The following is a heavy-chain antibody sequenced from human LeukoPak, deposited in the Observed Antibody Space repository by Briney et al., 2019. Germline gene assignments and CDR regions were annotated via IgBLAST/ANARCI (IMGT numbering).Heavy chain of an antibody. D-gene: IGHD5-18*01. J-gene: IGHJ6*02. CDR2: IIPIFGIA. CDR1: GGTFSSYA. V-gene: IGHV1-69*04. Sequence: SVKVSFKASGGTFSSYAISWVRQAPGQGLEWMGRIIPIFGIANYAQKFQGRVTITADKSTSTAYMELSSLRSEDTAVYYCVTAMVRGEYYYYGMDVWGQGTTVTVSS. CDR3: VTAMVRGEYYYYGMDV.